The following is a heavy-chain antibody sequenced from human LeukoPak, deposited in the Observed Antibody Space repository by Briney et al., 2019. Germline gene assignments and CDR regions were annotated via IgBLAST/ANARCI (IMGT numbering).Heavy chain of an antibody. CDR1: GGSFSGYY. D-gene: IGHD4-17*01. CDR3: ARCSYMTTVYYFDY. J-gene: IGHJ4*02. V-gene: IGHV4-34*01. CDR2: INYSGST. Sequence: SETLSLTCAVYGGSFSGYYWSWIRQPPGKGLEWIGEINYSGSTNYNPSLKSRVTISVDTSKNQFSLKLSSVTAADTAVYYCARCSYMTTVYYFDYWGQGTLVTVSS.